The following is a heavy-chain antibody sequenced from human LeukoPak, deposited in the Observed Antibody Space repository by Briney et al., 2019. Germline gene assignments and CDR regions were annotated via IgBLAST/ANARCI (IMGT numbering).Heavy chain of an antibody. J-gene: IGHJ3*02. CDR1: GYSISSGYY. CDR2: IYHSGST. D-gene: IGHD2/OR15-2a*01. V-gene: IGHV4-38-2*02. CDR3: ARPNTYDVGNNAFDI. Sequence: PSETLSLTCTVSGYSISSGYYWGWIRQPPGKGLEWIGSIYHSGSTYYNPSLKSRVTISVDTSKSQFSLKLSSVTAADTAVYYCARPNTYDVGNNAFDIWAKGQWSPSLQ.